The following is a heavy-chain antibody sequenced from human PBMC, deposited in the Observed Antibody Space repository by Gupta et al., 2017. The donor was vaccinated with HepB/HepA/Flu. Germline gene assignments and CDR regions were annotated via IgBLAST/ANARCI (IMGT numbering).Heavy chain of an antibody. V-gene: IGHV3-7*01. CDR3: ASPGVLRFLEWWLRY. CDR1: GFTFSSYW. CDR2: IKQDGSEK. D-gene: IGHD3-3*01. J-gene: IGHJ4*02. Sequence: EVQLVESGGGLVQPGGSLRLSCAASGFTFSSYWMSWVRQAPGKGLEWVANIKQDGSEKYYVDSVKGRFTISRDNAKNSLYLQMNSLRAEDTAVYYCASPGVLRFLEWWLRYWGQGTLVTVSS.